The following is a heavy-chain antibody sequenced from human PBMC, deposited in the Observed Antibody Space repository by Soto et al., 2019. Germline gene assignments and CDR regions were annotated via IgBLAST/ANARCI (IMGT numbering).Heavy chain of an antibody. D-gene: IGHD4-17*01. J-gene: IGHJ3*02. CDR2: MNPNSGNT. CDR3: ARRWNDYGDYADAFDI. CDR1: GYTFTSYD. V-gene: IGHV1-8*01. Sequence: ASVKVYCKASGYTFTSYDINWVRQATGQGLEWMGWMNPNSGNTGYAQKFQGRVTMTRNTSISTAYMELSSLRSEDTAVYYCARRWNDYGDYADAFDIWGQGRMVTVSS.